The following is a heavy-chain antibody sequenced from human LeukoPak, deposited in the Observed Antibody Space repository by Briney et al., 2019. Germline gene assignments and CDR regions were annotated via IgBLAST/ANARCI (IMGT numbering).Heavy chain of an antibody. CDR1: GFTLSSYA. Sequence: GGSLRLSCAASGFTLSSYAMSWVRQAPGKGLEWVSAISGSGGSTYYAASVKGRFTISRDNSKNTLYLQMSSLRAEDTAVYYCARPPRIGYGSGEFRVPLYYFDYWGQGTLVTVSS. CDR2: ISGSGGST. D-gene: IGHD3-10*01. J-gene: IGHJ4*02. CDR3: ARPPRIGYGSGEFRVPLYYFDY. V-gene: IGHV3-23*01.